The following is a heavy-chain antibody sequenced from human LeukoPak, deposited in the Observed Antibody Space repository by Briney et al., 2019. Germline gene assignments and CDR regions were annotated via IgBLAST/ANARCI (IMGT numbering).Heavy chain of an antibody. CDR2: IYYSGST. J-gene: IGHJ4*02. D-gene: IGHD3-9*01. V-gene: IGHV4-59*01. CDR1: SGSISTYY. CDR3: ARVRPGYSFYFDY. Sequence: SETLSLTRTVSSGSISTYYWSWIRQPPGKGLEWIGSIYYSGSTNYNPSLKSPVTISVDTSKNQFSLKLSSVTAADTAVYYCARVRPGYSFYFDYWGQGTLVTVSS.